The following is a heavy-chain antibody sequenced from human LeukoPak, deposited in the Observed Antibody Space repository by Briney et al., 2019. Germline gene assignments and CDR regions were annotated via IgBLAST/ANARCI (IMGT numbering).Heavy chain of an antibody. J-gene: IGHJ6*02. D-gene: IGHD3-10*01. V-gene: IGHV1-58*01. Sequence: SVKVSCKASGFTNSDSSVQWVRQARGQRPEWIGWIVVGTGKTNYAQRLQERVTITRDMSTGTVDMELSSLRSEDTAVYYCAATSIRMVQRIIYYGKDVWGQGTTVTVSS. CDR2: IVVGTGKT. CDR1: GFTNSDSS. CDR3: AATSIRMVQRIIYYGKDV.